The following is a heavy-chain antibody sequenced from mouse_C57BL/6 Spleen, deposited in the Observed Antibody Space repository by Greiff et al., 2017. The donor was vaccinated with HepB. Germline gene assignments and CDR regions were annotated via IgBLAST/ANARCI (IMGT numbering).Heavy chain of an antibody. Sequence: DVKLQESGPGLVKPSQSLSLTCSVTGYSITSGYYWNWIRQFPGNKLEWMGYISYDGSNNYNPSLKNRISITRDTSKNQFFLKLNSVTTEDTATYYCARSYKGGFAYWGQGTLVTVSA. J-gene: IGHJ3*01. CDR1: GYSITSGYY. CDR3: ARSYKGGFAY. V-gene: IGHV3-6*01. CDR2: ISYDGSN. D-gene: IGHD2-10*01.